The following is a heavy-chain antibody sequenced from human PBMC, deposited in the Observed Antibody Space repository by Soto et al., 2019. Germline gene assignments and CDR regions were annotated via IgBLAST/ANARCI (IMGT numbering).Heavy chain of an antibody. V-gene: IGHV1-2*02. CDR2: IGPESGAT. D-gene: IGHD1-26*01. CDR1: GYTFTGHY. J-gene: IGHJ4*02. Sequence: GASVMVSCKASGYTFTGHYIHWVRQAHEQGPEWMGEIGPESGATRYAQKFQGRVTMTRDTSITTVYMELKNLSPDDTAVYYCGRGRSGQIVVFYWGQGTPVTVSS. CDR3: GRGRSGQIVVFY.